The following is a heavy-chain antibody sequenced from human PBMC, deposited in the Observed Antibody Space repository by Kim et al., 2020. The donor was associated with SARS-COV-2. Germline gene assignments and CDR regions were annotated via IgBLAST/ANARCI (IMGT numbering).Heavy chain of an antibody. CDR1: GYTFTSYY. J-gene: IGHJ6*02. Sequence: ASVKVSCKASGYTFTSYYMHWVRQAPGQGLEWMGIINPSGGSTSYAQKFQGRVTMTRDTSTSTVYMELSSLRSEDTAVYYCARRSEWLGRFYYYGMDVWGQETTVTVSS. V-gene: IGHV1-46*01. CDR3: ARRSEWLGRFYYYGMDV. D-gene: IGHD3-3*01. CDR2: INPSGGST.